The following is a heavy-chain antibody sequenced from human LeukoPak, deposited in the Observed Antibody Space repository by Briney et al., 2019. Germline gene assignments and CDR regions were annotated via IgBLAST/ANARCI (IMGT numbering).Heavy chain of an antibody. J-gene: IGHJ4*02. Sequence: GGSLRLSCAASGFTFSSYAMSWVRQAPGKGLEWVSGISGSGDNTYYADSVKGRFTVSRDDSKNTLYLQMNSLRAEDTAVYYCAKDGGLWVSAHWGDSWGRGTLVTVPS. CDR3: AKDGGLWVSAHWGDS. CDR2: ISGSGDNT. D-gene: IGHD7-27*01. V-gene: IGHV3-23*01. CDR1: GFTFSSYA.